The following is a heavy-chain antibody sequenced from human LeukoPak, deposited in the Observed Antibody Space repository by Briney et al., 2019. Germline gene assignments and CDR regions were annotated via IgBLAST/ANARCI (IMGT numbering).Heavy chain of an antibody. V-gene: IGHV4-39*01. CDR2: IYYSGST. CDR1: GGSISSSSYY. D-gene: IGHD3-22*01. CDR3: ARVNDDSSGYYSYYFDY. J-gene: IGHJ4*02. Sequence: PSETLSLTCTVSGGSISSSSYYWGWIRQPPGKGLEWIGSIYYSGSTYYNPSLKSRVTISVDTSKNQFSLKLSSVTAADTAVYYCARVNDDSSGYYSYYFDYWGQGTLVTVSS.